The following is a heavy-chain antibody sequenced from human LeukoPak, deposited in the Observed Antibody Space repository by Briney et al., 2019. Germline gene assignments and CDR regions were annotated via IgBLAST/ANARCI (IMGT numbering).Heavy chain of an antibody. D-gene: IGHD3-9*01. CDR2: FDPEDGET. CDR3: ATAPLYDILTGYYNRGVLDY. CDR1: GYTLTELS. V-gene: IGHV1-24*01. J-gene: IGHJ4*02. Sequence: GASVKVSCKVSGYTLTELSMHWVRQAPGKGLEWMGGFDPEDGETIYAQKFQGRVTMTEDTSTDTAYMELSSLRSEDTAVYYCATAPLYDILTGYYNRGVLDYWGQGTLVTVSS.